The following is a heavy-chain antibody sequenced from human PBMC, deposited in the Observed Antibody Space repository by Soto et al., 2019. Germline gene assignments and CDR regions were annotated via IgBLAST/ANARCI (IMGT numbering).Heavy chain of an antibody. CDR1: GFTFTRYS. CDR3: ARGGVATIFGDS. CDR2: ISGSGDAI. J-gene: IGHJ4*02. Sequence: GGSLRLSCAASGFTFTRYSMNWVRQAPGKGLEWLSYISGSGDAIYYADSVKGRFIISRDNAKNSLYLQMNSLRDDDTALYYCARGGVATIFGDSWGQGTLVTVSS. V-gene: IGHV3-48*02. D-gene: IGHD5-12*01.